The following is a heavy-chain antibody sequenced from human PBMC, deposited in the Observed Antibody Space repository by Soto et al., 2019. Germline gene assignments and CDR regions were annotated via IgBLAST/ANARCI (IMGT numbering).Heavy chain of an antibody. D-gene: IGHD3-10*01. J-gene: IGHJ4*02. CDR2: ISGSGDST. Sequence: EVQLLESGGGLVQPGGSLRLSCAASGFTFSSYAMSWVRQAPGKGLEWVSGISGSGDSTYYADSVKGRFTISRDNSKNTLYLQMDSLRAEDTAVYYWAKDYRINIVRGKADWFDCWGQGTLVTVSS. CDR3: AKDYRINIVRGKADWFDC. CDR1: GFTFSSYA. V-gene: IGHV3-23*01.